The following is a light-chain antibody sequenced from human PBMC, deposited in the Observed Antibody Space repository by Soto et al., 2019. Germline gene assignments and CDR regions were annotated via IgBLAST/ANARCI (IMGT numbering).Light chain of an antibody. V-gene: IGKV2-30*02. CDR1: QSLIHSDGNTY. CDR3: MHGTHWPWT. J-gene: IGKJ1*01. Sequence: DVVMTQSPLSLPVTLGQPASISCRSSQSLIHSDGNTYLNWFQQRPGQSPRRLIYKVSDRDSGVPDRFSGSGSVTDFTLKISRVEAEDVGVYYCMHGTHWPWTFGQGTKVEIK. CDR2: KVS.